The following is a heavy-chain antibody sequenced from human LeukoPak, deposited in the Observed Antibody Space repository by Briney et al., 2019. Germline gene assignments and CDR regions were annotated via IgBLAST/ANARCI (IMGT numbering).Heavy chain of an antibody. Sequence: GGSLRLSFAASGFPFSSYAMSWVRQAPGKGLEWVSAISGSGGSTYYADSVKGRFTISRDNSKNTLYLQMNSLRAEDTAVYYCAKDFSGNPSPMMARWGQGTLVTVSS. J-gene: IGHJ4*02. CDR1: GFPFSSYA. D-gene: IGHD1-26*01. V-gene: IGHV3-23*01. CDR2: ISGSGGST. CDR3: AKDFSGNPSPMMAR.